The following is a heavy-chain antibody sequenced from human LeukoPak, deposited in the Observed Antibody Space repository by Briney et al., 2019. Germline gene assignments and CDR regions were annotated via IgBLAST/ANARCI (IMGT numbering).Heavy chain of an antibody. CDR3: ARLLWFGENSGGY. J-gene: IGHJ4*02. CDR2: INPNSGGT. CDR1: GYTFTGYY. D-gene: IGHD3-10*01. V-gene: IGHV1-2*02. Sequence: ASVKVSCKASGYTFTGYYMHWVRQAPGQGLEWMGWINPNSGGTNYAQKFQGRVTMTRDTSISAAYMELSRLRSDDTAVYYCARLLWFGENSGGYWGQGTLVTVSS.